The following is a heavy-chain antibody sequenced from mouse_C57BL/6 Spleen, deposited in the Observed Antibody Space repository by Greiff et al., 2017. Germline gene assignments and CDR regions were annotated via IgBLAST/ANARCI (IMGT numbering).Heavy chain of an antibody. CDR2: IPPNSGST. J-gene: IGHJ4*01. D-gene: IGHD2-4*01. V-gene: IGHV1-64*01. CDR3: ARGDDYDDVPYAMDY. CDR1: GYTFTSSW. Sequence: VQLQQPGAELVKPGASVQLSCKASGYTFTSSWLHWVKQRPGQGLEWIGMIPPNSGSTNYNETFKSKSTLTVDKSSSTAYMQLSSLTSEDSAVYYCARGDDYDDVPYAMDYWGQGTSVTVSS.